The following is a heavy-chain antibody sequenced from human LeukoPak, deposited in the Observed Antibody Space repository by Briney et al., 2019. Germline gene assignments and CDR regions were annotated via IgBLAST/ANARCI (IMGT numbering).Heavy chain of an antibody. CDR2: ISSSSSYI. Sequence: GGSLRLSCAASGFTFSSYSMNWVRQAPGKGLEWVSSISSSSSYIYYADSVKGRFTISRDNAKNSLYLQVNSLRAEDTAVYYCARDREGYAFDLWGQGTMVTVSS. D-gene: IGHD1-26*01. V-gene: IGHV3-21*01. J-gene: IGHJ3*01. CDR3: ARDREGYAFDL. CDR1: GFTFSSYS.